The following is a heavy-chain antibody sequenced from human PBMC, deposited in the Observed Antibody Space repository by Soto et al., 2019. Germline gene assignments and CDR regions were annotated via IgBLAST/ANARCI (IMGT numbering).Heavy chain of an antibody. CDR1: GGTFSSYD. J-gene: IGHJ6*03. D-gene: IGHD6-6*01. V-gene: IGHV1-8*01. CDR3: ARVRSVAARSYYYYYYMDV. CDR2: MNPNSGNT. Sequence: ASVKVSCKASGGTFSSYDINWVRQATGQGLEWMGWMNPNSGNTGYAQKFQGRVTMTRNTSISTAYMELSSLRSEDTAVYYCARVRSVAARSYYYYYYMDVWGKGTTVTVSS.